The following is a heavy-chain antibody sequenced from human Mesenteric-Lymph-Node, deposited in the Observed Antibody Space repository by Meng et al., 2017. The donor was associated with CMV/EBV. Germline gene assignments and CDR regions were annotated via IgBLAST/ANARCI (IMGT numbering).Heavy chain of an antibody. CDR2: MNPNSGNT. V-gene: IGHV1-8*03. D-gene: IGHD3-3*01. CDR1: GGTLSGYI. Sequence: ASVKVSCKASGGTLSGYIINWVRQATGQGLEWMGWMNPNSGNTGYAQKFQGRVTITRNTSISTAYMELSSLRSEDTAVYYCARGRKRITIFGVVIKARWKADNWFDPWGQGTLVTVSS. J-gene: IGHJ5*02. CDR3: ARGRKRITIFGVVIKARWKADNWFDP.